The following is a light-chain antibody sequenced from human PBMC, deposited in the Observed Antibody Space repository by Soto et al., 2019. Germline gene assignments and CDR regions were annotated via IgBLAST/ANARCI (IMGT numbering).Light chain of an antibody. V-gene: IGKV1-39*01. CDR1: QSINTY. CDR2: AAS. J-gene: IGKJ5*01. CDR3: QQSYNTLPIT. Sequence: DIQMTQSPSSLSGSVVDRVTITFLANQSINTYLNWYQQRSGSAPRLLIFAASSLQTGVPARFSGSGSGTDFTLTISNLQPEDFATYYCQQSYNTLPITFGQGTRLEN.